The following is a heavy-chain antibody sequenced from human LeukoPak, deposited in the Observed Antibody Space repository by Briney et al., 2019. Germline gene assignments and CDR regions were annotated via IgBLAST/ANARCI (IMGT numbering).Heavy chain of an antibody. V-gene: IGHV3-30-3*01. D-gene: IGHD2-2*01. CDR1: GFTFSSYA. CDR2: ISYDGSNK. J-gene: IGHJ5*02. CDR3: ARGGPDQLPRRAHWFDP. Sequence: PGRSLRLSCAASGFTFSSYAMHWVRQAPGKGLEWVAVISYDGSNKYYADSVKGRFTISRDNSKNTLYLQMNSLRAEDTAVYYCARGGPDQLPRRAHWFDPWGQGALVTVSS.